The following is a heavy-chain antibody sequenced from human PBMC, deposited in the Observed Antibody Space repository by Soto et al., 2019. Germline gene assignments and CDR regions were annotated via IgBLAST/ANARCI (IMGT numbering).Heavy chain of an antibody. CDR3: ARERRLTTPYYYYVTDV. Sequence: GGSLRLSCAASGFTFGAYYMTWVRQAPGKGPEWVANIKQDGSERNYVDSVKGRFTVSRDNAKNSLYLQLNSLRAEDTAMYYCARERRLTTPYYYYVTDVWGQGTTVTVSS. CDR1: GFTFGAYY. J-gene: IGHJ6*02. V-gene: IGHV3-7*03. D-gene: IGHD4-4*01. CDR2: IKQDGSER.